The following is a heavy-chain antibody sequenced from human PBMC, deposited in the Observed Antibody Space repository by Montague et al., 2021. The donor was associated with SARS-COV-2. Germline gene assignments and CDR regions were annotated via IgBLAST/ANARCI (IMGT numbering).Heavy chain of an antibody. CDR2: IYYSGST. J-gene: IGHJ5*02. V-gene: IGHV4-39*01. D-gene: IGHD2-2*01. Sequence: SETLSLTCTVSGGSISGSSYYWGWIRQPPGKGLEWIGSIYYSGSTYYTPSRKSRVTISVDTYKNLFSLKLSSVTAADRAVYYCARQGDQLLLEYWFDPWGQGTLVTVSS. CDR1: GGSISGSSYY. CDR3: ARQGDQLLLEYWFDP.